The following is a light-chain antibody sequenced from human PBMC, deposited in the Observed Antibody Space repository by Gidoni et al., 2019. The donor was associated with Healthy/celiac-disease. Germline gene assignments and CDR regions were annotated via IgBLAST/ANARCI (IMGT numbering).Light chain of an antibody. Sequence: DIQMTPSPSTLSASVGDRVTITCRARQSISSWLAWYQQKPGKAPKLLIYKASSLESGVPSRFSGSGSGTEFTLTISSLQPDDFATYYGQQYNSYSGTFGQGTKVEIK. V-gene: IGKV1-5*03. CDR3: QQYNSYSGT. J-gene: IGKJ1*01. CDR1: QSISSW. CDR2: KAS.